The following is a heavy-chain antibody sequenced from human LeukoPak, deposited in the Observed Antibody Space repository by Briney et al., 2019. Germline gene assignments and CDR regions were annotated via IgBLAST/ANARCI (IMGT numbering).Heavy chain of an antibody. CDR1: GFTFSSYE. V-gene: IGHV3-48*03. Sequence: GGSLRLSCAASGFTFSSYEMNWVRQAPGKGLEWVSYISGSGSAIYYADSVKGRFTISRDNVKNSLYLQMNSLRAEDTAVYYCARDRPPTNTALRMDVWGQGTTVTVSS. D-gene: IGHD5-18*01. J-gene: IGHJ6*02. CDR2: ISGSGSAI. CDR3: ARDRPPTNTALRMDV.